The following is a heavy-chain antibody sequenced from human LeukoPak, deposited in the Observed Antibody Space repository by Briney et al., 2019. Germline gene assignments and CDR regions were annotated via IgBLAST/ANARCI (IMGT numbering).Heavy chain of an antibody. CDR2: ISSSSSDI. V-gene: IGHV3-21*01. Sequence: GGSLRLSCAASGFTFSSYSMNWVRQAPGKGLEWVSSISSSSSDIYYADSVKGRFTISRDNAKNSLYLQMNSLRAEDTAVYYCARDQGGLLWFGELLGYYYGMDVWGQGTTVTVSS. CDR1: GFTFSSYS. CDR3: ARDQGGLLWFGELLGYYYGMDV. J-gene: IGHJ6*02. D-gene: IGHD3-10*01.